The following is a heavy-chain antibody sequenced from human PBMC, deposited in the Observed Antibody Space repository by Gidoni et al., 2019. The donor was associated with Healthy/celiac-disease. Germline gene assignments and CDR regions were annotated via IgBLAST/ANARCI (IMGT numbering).Heavy chain of an antibody. CDR2: ISSSSSYI. D-gene: IGHD6-19*01. Sequence: EVQLVESGGGLVKPGGSLRLSCAASGFPFRSYSMNWVRQAPGKGLEWVSSISSSSSYIYYADSVKGRFTISRDNAKNSLYLQMNSLRAEDTAVYYCAGGDYSSGWYAEYFQHWGQGTLVTVSS. J-gene: IGHJ1*01. V-gene: IGHV3-21*01. CDR3: AGGDYSSGWYAEYFQH. CDR1: GFPFRSYS.